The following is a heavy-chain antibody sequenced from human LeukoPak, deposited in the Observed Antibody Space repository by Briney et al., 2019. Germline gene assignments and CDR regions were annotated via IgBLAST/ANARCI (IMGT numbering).Heavy chain of an antibody. D-gene: IGHD1-26*01. CDR1: GFTFSSYW. CDR2: INNDGSST. V-gene: IGHV3-74*01. CDR3: ARGSDSGNYYDFDY. J-gene: IGHJ4*02. Sequence: GGSLRLSCAASGFTFSSYWMHWGRQAPGKGLVWVSRINNDGSSTTYADSVKGRFTISRDNAKNTLFMQMNTLRAEDTAVYYCARGSDSGNYYDFDYWGQGTLVTVSS.